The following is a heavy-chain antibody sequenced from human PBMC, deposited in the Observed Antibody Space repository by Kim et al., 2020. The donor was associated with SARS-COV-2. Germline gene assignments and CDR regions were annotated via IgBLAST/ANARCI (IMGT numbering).Heavy chain of an antibody. CDR1: GYTFTGYY. D-gene: IGHD5-18*01. CDR2: INPNSGGT. CDR3: ARGMDTAMRAGNYYYYYGMDV. Sequence: ASVKVSCKASGYTFTGYYMHWVRQAPGQGLEWMGRINPNSGGTNYAQKFQGRVTMTRDTSISTAYMELSRLRSDDTAVYYCARGMDTAMRAGNYYYYYGMDVWGQGTTVTVSS. V-gene: IGHV1-2*06. J-gene: IGHJ6*02.